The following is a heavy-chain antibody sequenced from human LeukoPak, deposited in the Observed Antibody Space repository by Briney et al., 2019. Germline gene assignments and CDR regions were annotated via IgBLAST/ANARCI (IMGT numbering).Heavy chain of an antibody. V-gene: IGHV1-46*03. CDR2: INPSGGST. CDR1: GYTFTSYY. D-gene: IGHD1-26*01. J-gene: IGHJ3*02. CDR3: ARDLEGSGSAEAFDI. Sequence: ASVKVSCKASGYTFTSYYMHWVRQAPGQGLEWMGIINPSGGSTSYAQKFQGRVTMTRDTSTSTVYMELSSLRSEDTAVYYCARDLEGSGSAEAFDIWGQGTMVTVSS.